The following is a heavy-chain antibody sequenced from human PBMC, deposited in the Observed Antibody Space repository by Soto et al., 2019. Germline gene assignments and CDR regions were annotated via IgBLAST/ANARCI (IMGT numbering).Heavy chain of an antibody. Sequence: QVQLVQSGAEVKKPGSSVKVSCKASGGTFSSYTISWVRQAPGQGLEWMGRIIPILGIANYAQKFQGRVTITADKSTSTAYMELSSLRSEDTAVYYCARDPPDCSSTSCPWGQGTLVTVSS. J-gene: IGHJ4*02. CDR2: IIPILGIA. V-gene: IGHV1-69*08. CDR3: ARDPPDCSSTSCP. D-gene: IGHD2-2*01. CDR1: GGTFSSYT.